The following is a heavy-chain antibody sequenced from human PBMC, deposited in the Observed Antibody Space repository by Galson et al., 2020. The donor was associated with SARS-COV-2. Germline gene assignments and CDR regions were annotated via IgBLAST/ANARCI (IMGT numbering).Heavy chain of an antibody. J-gene: IGHJ4*02. CDR2: ISSSSSYI. V-gene: IGHV3-21*01. D-gene: IGHD5-18*01. CDR1: GFTFSSYS. Sequence: NSGGSLRLSCAASGFTFSSYSMNWVRQAPGKGLEWVSSISSSSSYIYYADSVKGRFTISRDNAKNSRYLQMDSLRGEDTAVYYCASPRGYSYGPFDYWGQGTLVTVSS. CDR3: ASPRGYSYGPFDY.